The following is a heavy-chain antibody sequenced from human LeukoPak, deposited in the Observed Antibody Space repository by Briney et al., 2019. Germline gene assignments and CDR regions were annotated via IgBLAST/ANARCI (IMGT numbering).Heavy chain of an antibody. CDR1: GYSFTSYW. V-gene: IGHV5-51*01. CDR3: ARAPTSLSNPYYFDY. J-gene: IGHJ4*02. D-gene: IGHD4-11*01. CDR2: IYPGDSDT. Sequence: GESLKISCKASGYSFTSYWIAWVRQMPGKGLEWMEIIYPGDSDTRYSPSFRGQVIISADESISTAFLQWSSLKTSDTAMYYCARAPTSLSNPYYFDYWGQGALVTVSS.